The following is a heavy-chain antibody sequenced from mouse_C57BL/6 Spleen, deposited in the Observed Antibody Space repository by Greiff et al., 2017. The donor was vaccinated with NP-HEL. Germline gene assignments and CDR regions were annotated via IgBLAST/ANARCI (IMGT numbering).Heavy chain of an antibody. CDR3: ARSYYGSSLDY. V-gene: IGHV1-80*01. Sequence: QVTLKESGAELVKPGASVKISCKASGYAFSSYWMNWVKQRPGKGLEWIGQIYPGDGDTNYNGKFKGKATLTVDNSSRTAYMQLSSLTSEDSAVYYCARSYYGSSLDYWGQGTTLTVSS. D-gene: IGHD1-1*01. CDR2: IYPGDGDT. J-gene: IGHJ2*01. CDR1: GYAFSSYW.